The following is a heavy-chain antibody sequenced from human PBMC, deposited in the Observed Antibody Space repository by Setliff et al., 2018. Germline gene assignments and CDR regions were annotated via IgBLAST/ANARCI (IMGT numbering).Heavy chain of an antibody. J-gene: IGHJ4*02. CDR1: GDSISSRRNY. V-gene: IGHV4-61*09. CDR3: ANHNPARRALNGTPLDN. Sequence: SETLSLTCTVSGDSISSRRNYWGWFRQPAGKGLEWIGQIYTTWSTNYNPSLRSRVTISLDTSNNQFSLSLSSVTAADSAIYYCANHNPARRALNGTPLDNWGQGTLVTVSS. D-gene: IGHD3-9*01. CDR2: IYTTWST.